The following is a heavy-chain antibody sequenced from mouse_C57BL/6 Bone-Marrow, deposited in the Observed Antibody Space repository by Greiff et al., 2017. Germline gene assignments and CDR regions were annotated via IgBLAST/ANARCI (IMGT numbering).Heavy chain of an antibody. V-gene: IGHV1-76*01. CDR1: GYTFTDYY. CDR3: ARGLSR. J-gene: IGHJ2*01. D-gene: IGHD3-3*01. Sequence: QVQLQQSGAELVRPGASVKLSCKASGYTFTDYYINWVKQRPGQGLGWIARIYPGSGNTYYNEKFKGKATLTAEKSSSTAYMQLSSLTSEDSAVYFCARGLSRWGQGTTLTVSS. CDR2: IYPGSGNT.